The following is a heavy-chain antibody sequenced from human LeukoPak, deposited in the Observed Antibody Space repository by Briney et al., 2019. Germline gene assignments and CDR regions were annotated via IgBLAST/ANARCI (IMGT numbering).Heavy chain of an antibody. CDR3: ASAGTGQAVWYFGY. V-gene: IGHV1-46*01. CDR2: INPSGGST. J-gene: IGHJ4*02. Sequence: GASVKVSCKASGYTFTSYYMHWVRQAPGQGLEWMGIINPSGGSTSYAQKFQGRVTMTRDIPTSPVYMELSSLRSEDTAVYYCASAGTGQAVWYFGYWGQGTLVTVSS. CDR1: GYTFTSYY. D-gene: IGHD1-1*01.